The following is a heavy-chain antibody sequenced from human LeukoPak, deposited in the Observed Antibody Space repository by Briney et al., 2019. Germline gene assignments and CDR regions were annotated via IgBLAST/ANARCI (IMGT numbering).Heavy chain of an antibody. CDR1: GGTFSSYA. D-gene: IGHD2-21*01. CDR2: IIPIFGAA. CDR3: ARAPNCGGDCDY. Sequence: SVKVSCKASGGTFSSYAISWVRQAPGQGLEWMGGIIPIFGAANYAQKFQGRVTITADESTSTAYMELSSLRSEDTAVYYCARAPNCGGDCDYWGQGTLVTVSS. V-gene: IGHV1-69*13. J-gene: IGHJ4*02.